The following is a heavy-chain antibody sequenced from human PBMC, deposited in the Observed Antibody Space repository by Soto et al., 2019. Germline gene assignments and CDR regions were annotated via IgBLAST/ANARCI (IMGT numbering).Heavy chain of an antibody. V-gene: IGHV1-69*01. D-gene: IGHD6-6*01. CDR2: IIPIFGTA. CDR3: AGGPGANSSSSFVY. CDR1: GGTFSSYA. J-gene: IGHJ4*02. Sequence: QVQLVQSGAEVKKPGSSVKVSCKASGGTFSSYAISWVRQAPGQGLEWMGGIIPIFGTANYAQKFQGRVTITADDCTSTAYMELSSLRFEVTAVYYCAGGPGANSSSSFVYWGQGTLVTVSS.